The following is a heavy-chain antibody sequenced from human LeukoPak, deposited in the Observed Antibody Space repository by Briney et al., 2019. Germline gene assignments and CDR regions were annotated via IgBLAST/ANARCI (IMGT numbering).Heavy chain of an antibody. CDR2: ISSSSSYI. Sequence: GSLRLSCEASGFTFSSYSMNWVRQAPGKGLEWVSSISSSSSYIYYADSVNGRFTISRDNAKNSLYLQMNSPRAEDTAVYYCARESALLQSDAFDIWGQGTMVTVSS. CDR3: ARESALLQSDAFDI. CDR1: GFTFSSYS. D-gene: IGHD3-3*01. J-gene: IGHJ3*02. V-gene: IGHV3-21*01.